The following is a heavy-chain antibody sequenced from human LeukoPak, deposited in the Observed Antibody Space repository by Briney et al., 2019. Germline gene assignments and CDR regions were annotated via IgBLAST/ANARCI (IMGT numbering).Heavy chain of an antibody. D-gene: IGHD6-6*01. V-gene: IGHV3-21*01. CDR1: GFTFSSYS. J-gene: IGHJ4*02. CDR2: ISSSSSYI. Sequence: GGSPRLSCAASGFTFSSYSMNWVRQAPGKGLEWVSSISSSSSYIYYADSVKGRFTISRDNAKNSLYLQMNSLRAEDTAVYYCATDIAALANSNFDYWGQGTLVTVSS. CDR3: ATDIAALANSNFDY.